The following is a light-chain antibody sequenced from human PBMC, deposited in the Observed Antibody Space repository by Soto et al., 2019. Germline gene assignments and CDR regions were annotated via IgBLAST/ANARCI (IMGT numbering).Light chain of an antibody. CDR2: EVS. CDR1: SSDVGGYKY. V-gene: IGLV2-14*01. CDR3: ASYTSSSTSVI. J-gene: IGLJ2*01. Sequence: QSVLTQPASVSGSPGQSITISCTGTSSDVGGYKYVSWYQQHPDKAPKLIIFEVSNRPSGISSRFSGPKSGNTASLTISGLQAEDEADYYCASYTSSSTSVIFGRGTKLTV.